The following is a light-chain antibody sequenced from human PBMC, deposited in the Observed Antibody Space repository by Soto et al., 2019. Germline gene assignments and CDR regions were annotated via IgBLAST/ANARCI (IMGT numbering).Light chain of an antibody. Sequence: QLVLTQSSSASASLGSSVKLTCTLSSGHSSYIIAWHQQQPGKAPRYLMKLEGSGSYNKGSGVPDRFSGSSSWADRYLTISNLQFEDEADYYCETWDSNTHTVFGGGTKLTVL. CDR2: LEGSGSY. J-gene: IGLJ3*02. V-gene: IGLV4-60*02. CDR3: ETWDSNTHTV. CDR1: SGHSSYI.